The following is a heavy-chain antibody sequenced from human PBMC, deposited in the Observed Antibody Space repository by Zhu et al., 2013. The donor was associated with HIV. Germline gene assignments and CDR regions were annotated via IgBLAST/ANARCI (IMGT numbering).Heavy chain of an antibody. CDR2: INAGGGST. CDR1: GYTLTNYY. J-gene: IGHJ6*03. V-gene: IGHV1-46*01. D-gene: IGHD2-15*01. Sequence: QVQLVQSGAEAKKPGASVKVSCRASGYTLTNYYMHWVRQAPGQGLEWMGIINAGGGSTTYAQIFQGRLTMTRDTSTNTVYMELRSLRFDDTAVYYCARGPPRGGSDYYYMDVWGKGTTVSVSS. CDR3: ARGPPRGGSDYYYMDV.